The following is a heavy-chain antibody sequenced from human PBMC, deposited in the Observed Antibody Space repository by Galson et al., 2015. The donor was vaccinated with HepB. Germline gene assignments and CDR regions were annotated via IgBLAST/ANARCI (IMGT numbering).Heavy chain of an antibody. CDR3: ARLTLVVVPAAALYYYYGMDV. CDR1: GVSLSTSGMC. J-gene: IGHJ6*02. CDR2: IDWDDDK. D-gene: IGHD2-2*01. V-gene: IGHV2-70*11. Sequence: PPLVKPTQTLTLPCTFSGVSLSTSGMCVSWIRQPPGKALEWLARIDWDDDKYYSTSLKTRLTISKDTSKNQVVLTMTNMDPVDTATYYCARLTLVVVPAAALYYYYGMDVWGQGTTVTVSS.